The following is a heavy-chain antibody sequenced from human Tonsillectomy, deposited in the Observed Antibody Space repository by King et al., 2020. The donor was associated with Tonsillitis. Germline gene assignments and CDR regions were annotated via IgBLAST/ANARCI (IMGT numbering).Heavy chain of an antibody. V-gene: IGHV3-30-3*01. D-gene: IGHD1-1*01. Sequence: VQLVESGGGVVQPGRSLRLSCAASGFTFSRYAMHLVRQAPGKGLEWVAVISYDGSNNYYADSVNGRFTISRDNSKNALYLQMNSLRAEDTGVYYCARDKAQLGSDYYYGMDVWGQGTTVTVSS. J-gene: IGHJ6*02. CDR3: ARDKAQLGSDYYYGMDV. CDR2: ISYDGSNN. CDR1: GFTFSRYA.